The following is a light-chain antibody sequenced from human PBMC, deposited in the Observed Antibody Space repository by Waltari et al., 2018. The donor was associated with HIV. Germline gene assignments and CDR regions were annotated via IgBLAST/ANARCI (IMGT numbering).Light chain of an antibody. V-gene: IGLV4-69*01. Sequence: QLVLTQSPSASASLGASVKLTCTLSSGHSSYAIAWHQQHPEKGPRYLMKLNSDGSHSKGDGIPDRFSGSSSGAERYLTISSLQSEDEADYYCQTWGTGIAVFGGGTQLTVL. CDR2: LNSDGSH. CDR1: SGHSSYA. CDR3: QTWGTGIAV. J-gene: IGLJ7*01.